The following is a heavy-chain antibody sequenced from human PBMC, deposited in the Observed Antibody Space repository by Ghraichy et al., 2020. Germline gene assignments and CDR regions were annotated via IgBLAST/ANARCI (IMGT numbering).Heavy chain of an antibody. Sequence: GGSLRLSCAASEFTFDGYPMTWVRQAPGKGLEWVSIFGADGRSTTYADSVKGRFTISRDESKSTMYLQMNSLRAEDTAVYYCAKVGRRLGEGAFDVWGQGPMVPVSS. CDR1: EFTFDGYP. J-gene: IGHJ3*01. CDR3: AKVGRRLGEGAFDV. D-gene: IGHD3-10*01. V-gene: IGHV3-23*01. CDR2: FGADGRST.